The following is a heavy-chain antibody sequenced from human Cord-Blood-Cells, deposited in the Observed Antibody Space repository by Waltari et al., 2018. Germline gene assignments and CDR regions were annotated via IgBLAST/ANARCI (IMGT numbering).Heavy chain of an antibody. V-gene: IGHV4-34*01. CDR3: RGHYGSGLDY. CDR2: INHSGST. Sequence: QVQLQQWGAGLLKPSETLSLTCAVYGGSFSGYSWSWIRQPPGKGLEWIGEINHSGSTNYNPSLKSRVTISVDTSKNQFSLKLSSVTAADTAVYYCRGHYGSGLDYWGQGTLVTVSS. CDR1: GGSFSGYS. D-gene: IGHD3-10*01. J-gene: IGHJ4*02.